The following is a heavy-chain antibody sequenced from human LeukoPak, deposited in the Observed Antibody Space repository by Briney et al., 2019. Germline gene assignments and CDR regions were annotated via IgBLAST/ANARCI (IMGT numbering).Heavy chain of an antibody. CDR1: GLTFSSYS. CDR3: AKVGGRGYGIA. V-gene: IGHV3-21*01. Sequence: GGSLRPSCAASGLTFSSYSMNWVRQAPGKGLEWVSSISGSSYYIYYADSVKGRFTISRDNSKNTLYLQMNSLRAEDTAVYYCAKVGGRGYGIAWGQGTLVTVSS. J-gene: IGHJ5*02. CDR2: ISGSSYYI. D-gene: IGHD3-22*01.